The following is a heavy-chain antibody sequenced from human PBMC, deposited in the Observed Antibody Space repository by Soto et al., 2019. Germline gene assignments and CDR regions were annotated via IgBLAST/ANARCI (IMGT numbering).Heavy chain of an antibody. D-gene: IGHD1-26*01. CDR2: VYYSGTT. CDR3: VTVNLVGAAYYFDY. CDR1: GGSIRNGDYY. Sequence: SETLSLTCTVSGGSIRNGDYYWGWTRQPPGKGLEWIGYVYYSGTTYSHPSLNSRVSISVDTSENQFSLRLTSVTAADTAVYYCVTVNLVGAAYYFDYWGPGTLVTVSS. J-gene: IGHJ4*02. V-gene: IGHV4-30-4*01.